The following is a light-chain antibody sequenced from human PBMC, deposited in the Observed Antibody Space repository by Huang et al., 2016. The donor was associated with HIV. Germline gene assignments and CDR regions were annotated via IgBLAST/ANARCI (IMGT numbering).Light chain of an antibody. Sequence: IQMTQSPSSLSASVGDRVTITCRASQTIKYYLNWYQQKPGKAPDLLIYAASSLHSGVPSRFSGSGSGTDFTLTISSLQPEDFATYYCQHSYTTPITFGGGTKVEI. J-gene: IGKJ4*01. CDR3: QHSYTTPIT. CDR1: QTIKYY. V-gene: IGKV1-39*01. CDR2: AAS.